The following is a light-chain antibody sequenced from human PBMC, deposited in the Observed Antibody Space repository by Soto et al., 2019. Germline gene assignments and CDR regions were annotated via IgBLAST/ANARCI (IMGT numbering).Light chain of an antibody. CDR2: GAS. CDR1: QSVSSSH. Sequence: ENVLTQSPGTLSLSPLEIATLSFMASQSVSSSHLAWYQQKPGQAPRLLMYGASSRATGIPDRFSGGGSGADFTLTISRLEPEDFGVYYCQRYNNSILMFGQGTKVDI. V-gene: IGKV3-20*01. CDR3: QRYNNSILM. J-gene: IGKJ1*01.